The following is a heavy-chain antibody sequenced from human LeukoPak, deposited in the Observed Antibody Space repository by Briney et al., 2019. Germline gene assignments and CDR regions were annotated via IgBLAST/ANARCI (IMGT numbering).Heavy chain of an antibody. D-gene: IGHD2-2*01. CDR3: VKGSPRYCSSTSCYGGALDY. CDR1: GFTFSSYA. J-gene: IGHJ4*02. CDR2: ISSNGGST. Sequence: GGSLRLSCSASGFTFSSYAMHWVRQAPGKRLEYVSAISSNGGSTYYADSVKGRFTISRDNSKNTLYLQMSSLRAEDTAVYYCVKGSPRYCSSTSCYGGALDYWCQGTLVTVSS. V-gene: IGHV3-64D*06.